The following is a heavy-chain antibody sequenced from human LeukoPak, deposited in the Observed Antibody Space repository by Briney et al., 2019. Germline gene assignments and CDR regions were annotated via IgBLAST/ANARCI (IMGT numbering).Heavy chain of an antibody. CDR2: INSDGSGR. D-gene: IGHD6-13*01. CDR1: VFLFSNYW. V-gene: IGHV3-74*01. Sequence: GGSLRLFCAASVFLFSNYWMLWVRQATGKGRVGVSRINSDGSGRNYADSTKARFTNSRDNAKNTLYLQMNSLRAEDTAVYYCASASSHRIAAGGDYWGQGTLITVSS. CDR3: ASASSHRIAAGGDY. J-gene: IGHJ4*02.